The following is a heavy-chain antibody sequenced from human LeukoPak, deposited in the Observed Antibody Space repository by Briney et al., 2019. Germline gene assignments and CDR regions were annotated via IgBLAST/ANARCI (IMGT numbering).Heavy chain of an antibody. CDR1: GGSFSGYY. CDR3: TRDSGTTGEVKFDP. Sequence: SETLSLTCAVYGGSFSGYYWSWIRQPAGKGLEWIGRIYSSGSITYNPSLQSRVTMSVDTSKNEFSLKMRSVTAADTAVYYCTRDSGTTGEVKFDPWGPGTLVTVSS. CDR2: IYSSGSI. V-gene: IGHV4-4*07. D-gene: IGHD3-10*01. J-gene: IGHJ5*02.